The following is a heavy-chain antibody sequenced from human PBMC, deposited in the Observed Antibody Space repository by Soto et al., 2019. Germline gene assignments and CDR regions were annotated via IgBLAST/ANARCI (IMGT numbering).Heavy chain of an antibody. D-gene: IGHD3-22*01. V-gene: IGHV5-51*01. J-gene: IGHJ3*02. CDR3: ASLNYYDSSGYGPDAFDI. CDR2: IYPGDSDT. CDR1: GYSFTSYW. Sequence: ESLKISFKGSGYSFTSYWIGWVRQIPGKGLEWMGIIYPGDSDTRYSPSFQGQVTISADKSISTAYLQWSSLKASDTAMYYCASLNYYDSSGYGPDAFDIWGQGTMVTVSS.